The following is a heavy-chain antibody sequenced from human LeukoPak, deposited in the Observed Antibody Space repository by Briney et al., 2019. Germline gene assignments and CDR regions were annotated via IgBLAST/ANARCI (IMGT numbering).Heavy chain of an antibody. CDR1: GFTFNHAW. CDR3: TTGGVVVVVAATLADY. CDR2: INYKTNGGTA. Sequence: GGSLRLSCAASGFTFNHAWMSWVRQAPGKGLKWVGRINYKTNGGTADYAAPVKGRFTISRDDSKNTLYLQMNSLKTEDTAVYYCTTGGVVVVVAATLADYWGQGTLVTVSS. D-gene: IGHD2-15*01. J-gene: IGHJ4*02. V-gene: IGHV3-15*01.